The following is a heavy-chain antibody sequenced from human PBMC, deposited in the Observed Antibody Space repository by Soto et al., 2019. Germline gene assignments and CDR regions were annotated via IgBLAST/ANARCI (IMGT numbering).Heavy chain of an antibody. V-gene: IGHV4-59*01. J-gene: IGHJ6*02. CDR2: IYYSGST. D-gene: IGHD6-6*01. CDR1: GGSISSYY. CDR3: ARVREAARYYYYYGMDV. Sequence: PSETLSLTCTVSGGSISSYYWSWIRQPPGKGLEWIGYIYYSGSTNYNPSLKSRVTISVDTSKNQFSLKLSSVTAADTAVYYCARVREAARYYYYYGMDVWGQGTTVTVSS.